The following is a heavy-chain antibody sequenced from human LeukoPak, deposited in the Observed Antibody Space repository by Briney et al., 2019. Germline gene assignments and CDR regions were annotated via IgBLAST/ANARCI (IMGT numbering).Heavy chain of an antibody. Sequence: GGSLRLSCAASGFTFSDYYMSWIRQAPGKGLEWVSYISMSGDIIYYTDSVKGRFTFSRDNAKSSLYLQMNSLRAEDTAVYYCARGQRWTDYWGQGTLVTVSS. CDR2: ISMSGDII. V-gene: IGHV3-11*01. CDR1: GFTFSDYY. CDR3: ARGQRWTDY. D-gene: IGHD4-23*01. J-gene: IGHJ4*02.